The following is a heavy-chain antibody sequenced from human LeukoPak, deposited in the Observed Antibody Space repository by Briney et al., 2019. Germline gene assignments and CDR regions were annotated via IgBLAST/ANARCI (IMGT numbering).Heavy chain of an antibody. CDR3: ARVRDYGDYEGYFDY. Sequence: TGGSLRLSCAASGFTFSSYAMHWVRQAPGKGLEWVAVISYDGSNKYYADSVEGRFTISRDNSKNTLYLQMNSLRAEDTAVYYCARVRDYGDYEGYFDYWGQGTLVTVSS. V-gene: IGHV3-30-3*01. J-gene: IGHJ4*02. D-gene: IGHD4-17*01. CDR2: ISYDGSNK. CDR1: GFTFSSYA.